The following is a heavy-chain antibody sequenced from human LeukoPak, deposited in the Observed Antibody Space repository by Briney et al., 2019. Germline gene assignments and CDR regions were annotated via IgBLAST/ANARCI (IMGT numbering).Heavy chain of an antibody. CDR2: ISDSSNYI. CDR1: GFTFSSHS. CDR3: AARFTGIINAYNY. J-gene: IGHJ4*02. D-gene: IGHD3-10*01. Sequence: GGSLRLSCAASGFTFSSHSMNWVRQAPGKGLEWVSSISDSSNYIYYADSVKRRFTISRDNAKSSVYLQMNSLRAEDTAVYYCAARFTGIINAYNYWGQGTLVTVSS. V-gene: IGHV3-21*01.